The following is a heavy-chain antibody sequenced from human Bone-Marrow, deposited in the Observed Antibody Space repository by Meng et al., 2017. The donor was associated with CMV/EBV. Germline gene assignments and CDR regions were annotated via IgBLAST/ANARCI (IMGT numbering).Heavy chain of an antibody. CDR3: ARPGYYDFWSGYYYWYFDL. D-gene: IGHD3-3*01. Sequence: FSDYYMSWMRKAPGKGLEWVSYISSSGSTIYYADSVKGRFTISRDNAKNSLYLQMNSLRAEDTAVYYCARPGYYDFWSGYYYWYFDLWGRGTLVTVSS. CDR1: FSDYY. V-gene: IGHV3-11*04. J-gene: IGHJ2*01. CDR2: ISSSGSTI.